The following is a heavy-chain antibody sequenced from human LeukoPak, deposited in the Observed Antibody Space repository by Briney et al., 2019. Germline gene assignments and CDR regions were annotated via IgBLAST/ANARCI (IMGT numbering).Heavy chain of an antibody. CDR1: GFTFSSYG. Sequence: GRSLRLSCAASGFTFSSYGMHWVRQAPGKGLEWVAVIWYDGSNKYYADSVKGRFTISRDNSKNTLYLQMNSLRAEDTAVYYCARDREAYCGGDCYYYFDYWGQGTLVTVSS. CDR2: IWYDGSNK. V-gene: IGHV3-33*01. D-gene: IGHD2-21*02. CDR3: ARDREAYCGGDCYYYFDY. J-gene: IGHJ4*02.